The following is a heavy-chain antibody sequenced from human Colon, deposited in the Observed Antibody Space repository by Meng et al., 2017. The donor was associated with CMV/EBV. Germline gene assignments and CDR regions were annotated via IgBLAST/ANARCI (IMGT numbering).Heavy chain of an antibody. CDR3: AREKNGYWTFDS. J-gene: IGHJ4*02. Sequence: QMQLVESGGGLVKPGGSLRLSCAASGFTFSDYYLSWIRQAPGKGLEWISYISSGASTIHYADSVKGRFTISRDNAKSSLYLQMNSLRAEDSAVYYCAREKNGYWTFDSWGQGTLVTVSS. D-gene: IGHD5-18*01. CDR1: GFTFSDYY. CDR2: ISSGASTI. V-gene: IGHV3-11*01.